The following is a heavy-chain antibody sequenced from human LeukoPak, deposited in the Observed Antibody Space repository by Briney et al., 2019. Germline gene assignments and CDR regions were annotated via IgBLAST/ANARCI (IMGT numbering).Heavy chain of an antibody. J-gene: IGHJ5*02. CDR2: IYYSGTT. CDR1: GGSISSSSYY. D-gene: IGHD3-10*01. CDR3: ARVGRDYYGSGSYILTNNWFDP. V-gene: IGHV4-39*07. Sequence: SETLSLTCTVSGGSISSSSYYWGWIRQPPGKGLEWIGSIYYSGTTSSNPSLKSRVTISVDTSKNQFSLKLSSVTAADTAVYYCARVGRDYYGSGSYILTNNWFDPWGQGTLVTVSS.